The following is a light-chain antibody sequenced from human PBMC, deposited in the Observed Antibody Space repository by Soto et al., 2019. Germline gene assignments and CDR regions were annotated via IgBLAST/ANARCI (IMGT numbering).Light chain of an antibody. CDR1: SSNVGSYP. CDR3: SVWDDSLKVVL. J-gene: IGLJ2*01. Sequence: QSVLTQPPSASGTPGQRVTIFCSGDSSNVGSYPVNWYQQIPGRAPKLLISQNNRRPSGVPDRFSDSKSGTAASLAISGLQSEDEADYYCSVWDDSLKVVLFGGGTTLTVL. V-gene: IGLV1-44*01. CDR2: QNN.